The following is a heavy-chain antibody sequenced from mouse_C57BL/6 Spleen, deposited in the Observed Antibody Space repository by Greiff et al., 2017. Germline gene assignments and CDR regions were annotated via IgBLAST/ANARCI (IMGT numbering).Heavy chain of an antibody. CDR2: IYPRDGST. CDR1: GYTFTDHT. V-gene: IGHV1-78*01. D-gene: IGHD2-3*01. J-gene: IGHJ1*03. Sequence: QVQLKQSDAELVKPGASVKISCKVSGYTFTDHTIHWMKQRPEQGLEWIGYIYPRDGSTKYNEKFKGKATLTGDKSSSTAYLQLNSLTSEDSAVYFCARGGYDCYYVGYFDVWGTGTTVSVSS. CDR3: ARGGYDCYYVGYFDV.